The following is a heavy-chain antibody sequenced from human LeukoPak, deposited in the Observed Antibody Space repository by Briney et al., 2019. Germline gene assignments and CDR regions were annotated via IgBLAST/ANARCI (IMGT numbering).Heavy chain of an antibody. V-gene: IGHV3-7*01. J-gene: IGHJ4*02. Sequence: PGGSLRLSCAASGVTFNYYWMSWVRQAPGKGLEWVANIKKDGSEKYYVDSVKGRFTISRDNAQNSLFLQMNSLRAEDTAVYYCARDAWGVDYWGQGTLVTVSS. CDR1: GVTFNYYW. CDR3: ARDAWGVDY. CDR2: IKKDGSEK. D-gene: IGHD7-27*01.